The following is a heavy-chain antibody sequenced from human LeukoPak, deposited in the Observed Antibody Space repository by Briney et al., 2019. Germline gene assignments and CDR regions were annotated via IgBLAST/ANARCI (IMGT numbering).Heavy chain of an antibody. CDR1: GYTFTGYY. V-gene: IGHV1-2*06. CDR3: ARQGSLGTWFDP. D-gene: IGHD7-27*01. CDR2: INPNSGGT. J-gene: IGHJ5*02. Sequence: AASVKVSCKASGYTFTGYYMQWVRQAPGQGLEWMGRINPNSGGTDYAQNFQGRATMTRDTSISTVYMELSSLKSNDTAVYYCARQGSLGTWFDPWGQGTLVTVSS.